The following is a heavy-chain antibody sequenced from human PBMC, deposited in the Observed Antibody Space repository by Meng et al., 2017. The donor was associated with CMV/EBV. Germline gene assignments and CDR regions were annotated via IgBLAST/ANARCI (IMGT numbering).Heavy chain of an antibody. J-gene: IGHJ6*02. CDR1: GFTFSSYA. V-gene: IGHV3-30*04. Sequence: GGSLSLSCAASGFTFSSYAMHWVRQAPGKGLEWVAVISYDGSNKYYADSVKGRFTISRDNSKNTLYLQMNSLRAEDTAVYYCAREPTEHIVVVIAILTYGMDVWGQGTTVTVSS. D-gene: IGHD2-21*01. CDR3: AREPTEHIVVVIAILTYGMDV. CDR2: ISYDGSNK.